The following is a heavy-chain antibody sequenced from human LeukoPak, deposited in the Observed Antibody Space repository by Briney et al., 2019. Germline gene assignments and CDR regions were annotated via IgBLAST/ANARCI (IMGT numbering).Heavy chain of an antibody. CDR1: GYSFTSYS. D-gene: IGHD4-23*01. V-gene: IGHV5-51*01. J-gene: IGHJ3*02. Sequence: GESLKITFKGSGYSFTSYSSGGVRQMTGKGLEWVGIIYTGDSDTRYSPSYQAQVTISADKIISTAYIQWSSLKASDTATYYCARPSVYGGNSSPYAFDIWGQGTMVTVSS. CDR3: ARPSVYGGNSSPYAFDI. CDR2: IYTGDSDT.